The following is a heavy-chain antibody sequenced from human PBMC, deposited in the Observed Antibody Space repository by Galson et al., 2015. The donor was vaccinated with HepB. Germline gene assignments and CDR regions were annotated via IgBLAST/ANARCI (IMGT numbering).Heavy chain of an antibody. V-gene: IGHV3-48*02. Sequence: SLRLSCAASGFSFSSYSMHWVRQAPGKGLEWVSYISSSGNNVYYADSVEGRFIISRDSAKYSLYPQINSLRDEDTAVYYCARDRLGYYGMDVWGQGTTVTVSS. CDR2: ISSSGNNV. D-gene: IGHD6-19*01. J-gene: IGHJ6*02. CDR3: ARDRLGYYGMDV. CDR1: GFSFSSYS.